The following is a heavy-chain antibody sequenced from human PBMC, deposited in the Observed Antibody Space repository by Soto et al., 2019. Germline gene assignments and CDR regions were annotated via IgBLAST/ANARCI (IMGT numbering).Heavy chain of an antibody. CDR2: ISGSGGST. Sequence: GGSLRLSCAASGFTFSIFAMSWVRQSPGKGLEWVSTISGSGGSTYYADAVKGRFTISRDNSMGTLYLQMKSLRVEDTAIYYCAKEVSLGSTVDLGYWGQGALVTV. CDR1: GFTFSIFA. V-gene: IGHV3-23*01. J-gene: IGHJ4*02. D-gene: IGHD7-27*01. CDR3: AKEVSLGSTVDLGY.